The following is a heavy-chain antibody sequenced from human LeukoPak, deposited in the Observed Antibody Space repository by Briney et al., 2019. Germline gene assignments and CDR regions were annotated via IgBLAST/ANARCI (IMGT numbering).Heavy chain of an antibody. J-gene: IGHJ4*02. Sequence: GASVKVSCKASGYTFTSYDINWVRQATGQGLEWMGCINPNSGNTGYAQKFQGRVTMTRNTSISTAYMELSSLRSEDTAVYYCASCSGGSCSFDYWGQGTLVTVSS. V-gene: IGHV1-8*01. D-gene: IGHD2-15*01. CDR1: GYTFTSYD. CDR3: ASCSGGSCSFDY. CDR2: INPNSGNT.